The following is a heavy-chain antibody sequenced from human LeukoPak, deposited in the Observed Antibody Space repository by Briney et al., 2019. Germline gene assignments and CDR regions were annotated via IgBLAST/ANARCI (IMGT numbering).Heavy chain of an antibody. CDR2: MNPNSGNT. J-gene: IGHJ1*01. CDR1: GYTFTSYD. Sequence: GASVKVSCKASGYTFTSYDINWVRQATRQGLEWMGWMNPNSGNTGYAQKFQGRVTMTRNTSISTAYMELSSLRSEDTAVYYCATYDSSGYYYRHWGQGTLVTVSS. CDR3: ATYDSSGYYYRH. D-gene: IGHD3-22*01. V-gene: IGHV1-8*01.